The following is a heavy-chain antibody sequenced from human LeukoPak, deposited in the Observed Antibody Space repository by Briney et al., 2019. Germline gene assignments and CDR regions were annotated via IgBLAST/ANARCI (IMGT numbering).Heavy chain of an antibody. CDR3: ARDIRPSDYYDSSGYWDY. CDR2: ISRRSSTI. CDR1: GFTFSSYS. J-gene: IGHJ4*02. D-gene: IGHD3-22*01. Sequence: GGSLRLSCVASGFTFSSYSMNGVRQAPGKGLEWVSYISRRSSTIYYADSVKGRFTISRDNAKNSLYLQMNSLRDEDTAVYYCARDIRPSDYYDSSGYWDYWGQGTLVTVSS. V-gene: IGHV3-48*02.